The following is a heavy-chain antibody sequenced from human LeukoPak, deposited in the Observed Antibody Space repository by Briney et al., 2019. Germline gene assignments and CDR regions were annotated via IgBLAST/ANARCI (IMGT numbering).Heavy chain of an antibody. CDR2: ISYDGSNK. V-gene: IGHV3-30*03. J-gene: IGHJ1*01. CDR1: GFTFSTYG. D-gene: IGHD2-2*01. Sequence: GGSLRLSCAASGFTFSTYGIHWVRQAPGKGLEWVAVISYDGSNKYYGDSVKGRFTISRDNSKNSLYLQMNSLRAEDTAVYYCARDSPSSTSWGYWGQGTLVTVSS. CDR3: ARDSPSSTSWGY.